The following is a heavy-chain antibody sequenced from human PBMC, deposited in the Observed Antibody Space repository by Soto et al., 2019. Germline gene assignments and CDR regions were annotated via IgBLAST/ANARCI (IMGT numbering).Heavy chain of an antibody. Sequence: SVKVSCKASGGTFSSYTISWVRQAPGQGLEWMGRIIPILGIANYAQKFQGRVTITADKSTSTAYMELSSLRSEDTAVYYCARELWNYYDSSGPRLPYYYYYGMDVWGQGTTVTVSS. CDR3: ARELWNYYDSSGPRLPYYYYYGMDV. CDR2: IIPILGIA. V-gene: IGHV1-69*04. CDR1: GGTFSSYT. D-gene: IGHD3-22*01. J-gene: IGHJ6*02.